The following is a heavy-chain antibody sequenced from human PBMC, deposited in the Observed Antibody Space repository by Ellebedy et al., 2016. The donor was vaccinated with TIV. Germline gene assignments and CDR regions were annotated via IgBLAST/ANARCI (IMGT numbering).Heavy chain of an antibody. CDR2: INPSGGST. V-gene: IGHV1-46*01. J-gene: IGHJ6*02. Sequence: AASVKVSCKASGYTFTSYYMHWVRQAPGQGLERMGIINPSGGSTSSAQKFQGRVTMTRDTSTTTVYMELRSLRSEDTAVYYCARDLSVGTRNYYFGMDVWGQGTTVTVSS. CDR1: GYTFTSYY. D-gene: IGHD2-2*01. CDR3: ARDLSVGTRNYYFGMDV.